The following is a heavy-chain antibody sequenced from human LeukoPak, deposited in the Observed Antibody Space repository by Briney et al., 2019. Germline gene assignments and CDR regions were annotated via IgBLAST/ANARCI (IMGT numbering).Heavy chain of an antibody. J-gene: IGHJ6*02. D-gene: IGHD1-26*01. CDR1: GYTFTNYG. V-gene: IGHV1-18*01. CDR3: ARAGATGMDV. CDR2: ISTYNSNT. Sequence: ASVKVSCKASGYTFTNYGFSWVRQAPGQGLEWMGWISTYNSNTNYAQKLQNRVTMTTDTSTSTAYLELRSLRSDDTAMYYCARAGATGMDVWGQGTTVTVSS.